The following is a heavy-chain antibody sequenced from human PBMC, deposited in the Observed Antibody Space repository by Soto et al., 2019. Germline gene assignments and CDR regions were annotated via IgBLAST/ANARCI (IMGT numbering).Heavy chain of an antibody. J-gene: IGHJ4*02. CDR2: ISAYNGNT. V-gene: IGHV1-18*04. CDR1: GYTFTSYG. D-gene: IGHD3-22*01. CDR3: AGGGRVYDRSGYFGPGY. Sequence: QVQLVQSGAEVKKPGASVKVSCKASGYTFTSYGISWVRQAPGQGLEWMGWISAYNGNTNYAQKLQGRVTMTTDTSTSTAYMELRSLRSDDTAVSYCAGGGRVYDRSGYFGPGYWGQGTLVTVSS.